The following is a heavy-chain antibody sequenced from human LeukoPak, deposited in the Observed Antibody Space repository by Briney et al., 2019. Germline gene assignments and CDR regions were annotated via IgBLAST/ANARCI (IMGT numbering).Heavy chain of an antibody. V-gene: IGHV1-69*06. J-gene: IGHJ4*02. D-gene: IGHD3-10*01. CDR2: IIPTFGTA. CDR3: ARRLGLWFGESSGAYDY. Sequence: GASVKVSCKASGGTFSSYAISWVRQAPGQGLEWMGGIIPTFGTANYAQKFQGRVTITADKSTSTAYMELSSLRSEDTAVYYCARRLGLWFGESSGAYDYWGQGTLVTVSS. CDR1: GGTFSSYA.